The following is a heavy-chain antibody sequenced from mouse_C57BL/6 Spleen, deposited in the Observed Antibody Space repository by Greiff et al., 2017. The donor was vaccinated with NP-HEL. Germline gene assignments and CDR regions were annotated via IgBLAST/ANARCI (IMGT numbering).Heavy chain of an antibody. CDR3: AREGDYGGFAY. CDR1: GYAFSSYW. CDR2: IYPGDGDT. Sequence: QVQLKESGAELVKPGASVKISCKASGYAFSSYWMNWVKQRPGKGLEWIGQIYPGDGDTNYNGKFKGKATLTAEKSSSTAYMQRSRLTSEDSAVYFCAREGDYGGFAYWGEGTLVTVSA. J-gene: IGHJ3*01. V-gene: IGHV1-80*01. D-gene: IGHD1-1*01.